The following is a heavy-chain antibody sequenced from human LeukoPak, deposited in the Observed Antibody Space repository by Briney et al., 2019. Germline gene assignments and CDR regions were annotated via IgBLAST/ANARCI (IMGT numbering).Heavy chain of an antibody. CDR1: GFTFSGHA. CDR3: ARDKAPSHIAVLDY. V-gene: IGHV3-30*04. Sequence: GGSLRLSCAASGFTFSGHAMHWVRQAPGKGLECLAVTSYDGNNKYYADSVKGRFTISRDNSKNTVYLQMNSLRAEDTALYYCARDKAPSHIAVLDYWGQGTLVTVSS. CDR2: TSYDGNNK. J-gene: IGHJ4*02. D-gene: IGHD5-12*01.